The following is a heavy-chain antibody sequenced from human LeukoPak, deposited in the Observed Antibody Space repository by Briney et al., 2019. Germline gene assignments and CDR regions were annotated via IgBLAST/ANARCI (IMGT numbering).Heavy chain of an antibody. V-gene: IGHV1-2*02. CDR3: ARGRPYCSSTSCYYYYYYMDV. CDR2: INPNSGGT. D-gene: IGHD2-2*01. J-gene: IGHJ6*03. Sequence: ASVKVSCKASGYTFTGYYMHWVRQAPGQGLEWMGWINPNSGGTNYAQKFQGRVTMTRDTSISTAYMELSRLRSDDTAVYYCARGRPYCSSTSCYYYYYYMDVWGRGTTVTVSS. CDR1: GYTFTGYY.